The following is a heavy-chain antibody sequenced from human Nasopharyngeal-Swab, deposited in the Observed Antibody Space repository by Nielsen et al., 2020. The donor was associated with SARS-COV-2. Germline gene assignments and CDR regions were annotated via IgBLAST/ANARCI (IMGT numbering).Heavy chain of an antibody. J-gene: IGHJ4*02. V-gene: IGHV1-8*01. CDR2: MNPDSGFK. CDR3: ARWEKGDY. Sequence: WVRQAPGQGLEWMGCMNPDSGFKDYAQNFQGRVTMTWNTSISTAYMEISSLRSEDTAVYYCARWEKGDYWSQGTLVTVSS. D-gene: IGHD1-26*01.